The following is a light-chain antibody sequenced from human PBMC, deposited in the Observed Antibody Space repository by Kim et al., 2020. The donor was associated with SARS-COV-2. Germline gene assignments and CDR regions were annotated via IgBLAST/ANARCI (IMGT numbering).Light chain of an antibody. CDR1: QSVSSN. V-gene: IGKV3-15*01. CDR3: QQYNNWPLYT. Sequence: EIVMTQSPATLSMSPGERATLSCRASQSVSSNLAWYQQKPGQPPRLLIYGASTTATGIPARFSGSGSGTEFTLTISSLQSEDFAVYYCQQYNNWPLYTFGQGTKLEI. J-gene: IGKJ2*01. CDR2: GAS.